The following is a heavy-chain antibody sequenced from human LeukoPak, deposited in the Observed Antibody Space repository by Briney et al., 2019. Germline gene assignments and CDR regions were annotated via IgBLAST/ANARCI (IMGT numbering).Heavy chain of an antibody. D-gene: IGHD4-17*01. J-gene: IGHJ4*02. CDR1: GFTFSSYA. Sequence: PGGSLRLSCAASGFTFSSYAMHWVRQAPGKGLEWVAVISYDGSNKYYADSVKGRFTISRDNSKNTLYLQMNSLRAEDTAVYYCARDGLPTVTPGGFDYWGQGTLVTVSS. CDR2: ISYDGSNK. CDR3: ARDGLPTVTPGGFDY. V-gene: IGHV3-30*04.